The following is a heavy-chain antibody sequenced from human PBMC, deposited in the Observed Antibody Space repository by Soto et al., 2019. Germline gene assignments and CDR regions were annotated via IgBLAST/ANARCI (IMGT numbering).Heavy chain of an antibody. CDR3: ASSRVVTRGYYYYGMDV. D-gene: IGHD2-21*02. Sequence: GASVKVSCKXSGGTFSSYAISWVRQAPGQGLEWMGGIIPIFGTANYAQKFQGRVTITADESTSTAYMELSSLRSEDTAVYYCASSRVVTRGYYYYGMDVWGQGTTVTVSS. CDR2: IIPIFGTA. J-gene: IGHJ6*02. V-gene: IGHV1-69*13. CDR1: GGTFSSYA.